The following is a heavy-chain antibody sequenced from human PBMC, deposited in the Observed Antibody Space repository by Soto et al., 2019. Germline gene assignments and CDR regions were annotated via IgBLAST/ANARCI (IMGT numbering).Heavy chain of an antibody. CDR3: ARDGASGGSYYYGMDV. J-gene: IGHJ6*02. CDR2: IIPIFGTA. CDR1: GGTFSSYS. Sequence: VASVKGSCKASGGTFSSYSISWVRQAPGQGLEWMGGIIPIFGTANYAQKFQGRVTITADKSTSTAYMELSSLRSEDTAVYYCARDGASGGSYYYGMDVWGQGTTVTVSS. V-gene: IGHV1-69*06. D-gene: IGHD2-15*01.